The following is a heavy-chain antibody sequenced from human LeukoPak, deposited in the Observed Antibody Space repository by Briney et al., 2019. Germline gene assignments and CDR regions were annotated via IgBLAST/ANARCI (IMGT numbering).Heavy chain of an antibody. CDR2: ISGSGGST. V-gene: IGHV3-23*01. D-gene: IGHD3-10*01. CDR3: ARALGHYYGSGGNYYFDY. CDR1: GFTFSSYA. J-gene: IGHJ4*02. Sequence: PGGSLRLSCAASGFTFSSYAMSWVRQAPGKGLEWVSAISGSGGSTYYADSAKGRFTISRDNSKNTLYLQMNSLRAEDTAVYYCARALGHYYGSGGNYYFDYWGQGTLVTVSS.